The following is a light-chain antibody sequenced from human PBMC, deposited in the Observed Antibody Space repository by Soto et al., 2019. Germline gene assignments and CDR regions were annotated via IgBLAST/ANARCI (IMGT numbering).Light chain of an antibody. J-gene: IGLJ2*01. Sequence: QSVLTQPASVSASPGQSITISCTGTSSDVGAYNYVSWYQHHPGKAPKLIIYEVTNRPSGVSNRFSGSKSGNTASLTISGLQAEDEADYYCVSHTGSSTYGVFGGGTKLTVL. CDR2: EVT. CDR1: SSDVGAYNY. V-gene: IGLV2-14*01. CDR3: VSHTGSSTYGV.